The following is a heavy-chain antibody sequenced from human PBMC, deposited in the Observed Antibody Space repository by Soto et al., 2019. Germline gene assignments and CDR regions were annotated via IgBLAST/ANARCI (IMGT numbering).Heavy chain of an antibody. CDR1: GGTFSSYA. Sequence: ASVKVSCKASGGTFSSYAISWVRQAPGQGLEWMGGIIPIFGTANYAQKFQGRVTITAEEATSTAYMELSSLRSEDTAVYYCARNPPYYDFWSGPRPSRSADYYHYGMDFWGQRTTVTVS. V-gene: IGHV1-69*13. J-gene: IGHJ6*02. D-gene: IGHD3-3*01. CDR3: ARNPPYYDFWSGPRPSRSADYYHYGMDF. CDR2: IIPIFGTA.